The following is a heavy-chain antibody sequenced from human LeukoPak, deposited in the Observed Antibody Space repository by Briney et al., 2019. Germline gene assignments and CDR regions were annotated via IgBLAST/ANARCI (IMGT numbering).Heavy chain of an antibody. CDR1: GFTFRSYA. V-gene: IGHV3-23*01. CDR2: ISGSGGST. J-gene: IGHJ4*02. D-gene: IGHD3-22*01. CDR3: VKGWKYYYDSSGYYY. Sequence: HPGGSLRLSCAASGFTFRSYAMSWVRQAPGKGLEWVSAISGSGGSTYYADSVKGRFTISRDNSKNTLYLQMNSLRAEDTAVYYCVKGWKYYYDSSGYYYWGQGTLVTVSS.